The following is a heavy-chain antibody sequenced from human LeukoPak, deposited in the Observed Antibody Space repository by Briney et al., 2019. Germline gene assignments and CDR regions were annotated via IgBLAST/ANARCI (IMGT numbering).Heavy chain of an antibody. J-gene: IGHJ4*02. D-gene: IGHD1-26*01. Sequence: ASVWVSCKASGYTFTSYGISWVRHAPGQGLEWRGWTSAYNGNTNYAQKLQGRVTMTTDTSTSTTYMGLRSQRSDDTAVYYCARGTVVGATSFDYWGQGTLVTVSS. CDR2: TSAYNGNT. CDR1: GYTFTSYG. V-gene: IGHV1-18*01. CDR3: ARGTVVGATSFDY.